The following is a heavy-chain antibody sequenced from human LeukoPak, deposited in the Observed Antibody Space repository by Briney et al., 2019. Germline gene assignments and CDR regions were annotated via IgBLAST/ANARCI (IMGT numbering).Heavy chain of an antibody. V-gene: IGHV3-23*01. CDR2: ISGSGGRT. Sequence: GGSLRLSCAASGFTFISYAIHWVRQAPGKGLEWVSVISGSGGRTYYADSVKGRFTISRDNSKNTLYLQMNSLRAEDTAVYYCAKDTVVVAASVAFDIWGQGTMVTVSS. J-gene: IGHJ3*02. CDR3: AKDTVVVAASVAFDI. CDR1: GFTFISYA. D-gene: IGHD2-15*01.